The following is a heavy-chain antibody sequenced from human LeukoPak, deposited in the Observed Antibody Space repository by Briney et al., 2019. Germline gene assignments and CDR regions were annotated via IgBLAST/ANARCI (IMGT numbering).Heavy chain of an antibody. CDR3: ARLITMVRGVTRDSDP. V-gene: IGHV4-39*01. J-gene: IGHJ5*02. Sequence: SETLSLTCTVSGGSISSSSYYWGWIRQPPGKGLEWIGSIYYSGSTYYNPSLKSRVTISVDTSKNQFSLKLSSVTAADTAVYYCARLITMVRGVTRDSDPWGQGTLVTVSS. CDR1: GGSISSSSYY. CDR2: IYYSGST. D-gene: IGHD3-10*01.